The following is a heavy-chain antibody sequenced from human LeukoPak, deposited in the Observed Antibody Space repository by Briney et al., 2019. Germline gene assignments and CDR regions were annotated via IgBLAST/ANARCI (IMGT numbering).Heavy chain of an antibody. Sequence: SETLSLTCTVSGGSINNYYWSWIRQPPGKGLEWIGYIYYRGSTNYNPSLKSRVTFSVDTSKNQFSLKLNSVTAADAAVYYCARGGDYGDLRYFDYWGQGTLVTVSS. J-gene: IGHJ4*02. D-gene: IGHD4-17*01. CDR3: ARGGDYGDLRYFDY. CDR1: GGSINNYY. CDR2: IYYRGST. V-gene: IGHV4-59*01.